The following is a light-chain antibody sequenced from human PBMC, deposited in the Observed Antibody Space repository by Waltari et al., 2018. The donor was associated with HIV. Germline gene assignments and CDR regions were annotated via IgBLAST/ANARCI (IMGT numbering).Light chain of an antibody. CDR2: RNN. Sequence: QSVLTQPPSASGTPGQRVTISCSGSSSNVGSKYVYWYQQPPGTAPKLLIYRNNRRPSGVPDRFSGSKSGTSASLAISGVRSEDEADYYCAAWDDSLLFGGGTKLTVL. V-gene: IGLV1-47*01. CDR3: AAWDDSLL. J-gene: IGLJ2*01. CDR1: SSNVGSKY.